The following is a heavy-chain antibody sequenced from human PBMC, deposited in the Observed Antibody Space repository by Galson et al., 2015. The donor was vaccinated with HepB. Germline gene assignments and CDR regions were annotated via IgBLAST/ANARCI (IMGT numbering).Heavy chain of an antibody. J-gene: IGHJ6*02. Sequence: SLRLSCAASGFTFSRYWMHWVRQAPGKGLVWVSRINGDGSDTVFADSVKGRFTSFRDNAKNTLYLQMNSLRVEDTAVYYCTRDSYFWGGDQYYYNGMDVWGQGTTVTVSS. D-gene: IGHD3-3*01. CDR3: TRDSYFWGGDQYYYNGMDV. CDR2: INGDGSDT. CDR1: GFTFSRYW. V-gene: IGHV3-74*01.